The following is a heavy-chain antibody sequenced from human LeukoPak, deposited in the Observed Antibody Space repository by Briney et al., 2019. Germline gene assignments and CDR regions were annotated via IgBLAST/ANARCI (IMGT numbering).Heavy chain of an antibody. CDR1: GFTFSSYG. D-gene: IGHD6-6*01. V-gene: IGHV3-30*18. J-gene: IGHJ4*02. CDR3: AKGFDSSSSVRRSYFDY. Sequence: GGSLRLSCAASGFTFSSYGMHWVRQAPGKGLEWVAVISYDGSNKYYADSVKGRFTISRDNSKNTLYLQMNSLRAEDTAVYYCAKGFDSSSSVRRSYFDYWGQGTLVTVSS. CDR2: ISYDGSNK.